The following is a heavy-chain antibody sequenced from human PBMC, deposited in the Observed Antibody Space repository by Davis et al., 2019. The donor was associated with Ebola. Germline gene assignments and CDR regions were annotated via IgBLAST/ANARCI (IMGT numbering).Heavy chain of an antibody. CDR2: INAGNGNT. CDR3: AREQWLVPDYYYYYGMDV. V-gene: IGHV1-3*01. J-gene: IGHJ6*02. D-gene: IGHD6-19*01. Sequence: ASVKVSCKASGYTFTSYAMHWVRQAPGQRLERMGWINAGNGNTKYSQKFQGRVTITRDTSASTAYMELSSLRSEDTAVYYCAREQWLVPDYYYYYGMDVWGQGTTVTVSS. CDR1: GYTFTSYA.